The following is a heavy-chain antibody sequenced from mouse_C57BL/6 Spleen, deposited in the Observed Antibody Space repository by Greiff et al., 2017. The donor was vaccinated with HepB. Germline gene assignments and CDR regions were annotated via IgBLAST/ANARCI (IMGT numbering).Heavy chain of an antibody. J-gene: IGHJ4*01. CDR2: INPSSGYT. V-gene: IGHV1-7*01. CDR1: GYTFTSYW. D-gene: IGHD2-1*01. Sequence: QVHVKQSGAELAKPGASVKLSCKASGYTFTSYWMHWVKQRPGQGLEWIGYINPSSGYTKYNQKFKDKATLTADKSSSTAYMQLSSLTYEDSAVYYCARYYYDSYAMDYWGQGTSVTVSS. CDR3: ARYYYDSYAMDY.